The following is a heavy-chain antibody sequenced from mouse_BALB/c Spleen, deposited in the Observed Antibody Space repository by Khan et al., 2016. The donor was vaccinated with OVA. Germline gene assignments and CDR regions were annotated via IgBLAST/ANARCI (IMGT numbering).Heavy chain of an antibody. Sequence: EVQLVESGGGLVQPGGSRKLACAASGFTFSSFGMHWVRQAPEKGLEWVAYISSDSITLYYADTVKGRFTISRDNPRNTLFLQMTSLRSEDTAMYYCARGKWAWFAYWGQGTLVTVSA. CDR3: ARGKWAWFAY. D-gene: IGHD2-1*01. CDR2: ISSDSITL. CDR1: GFTFSSFG. V-gene: IGHV5-17*02. J-gene: IGHJ3*01.